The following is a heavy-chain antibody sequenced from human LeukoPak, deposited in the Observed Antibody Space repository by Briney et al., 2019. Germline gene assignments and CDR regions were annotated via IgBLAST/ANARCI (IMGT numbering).Heavy chain of an antibody. CDR3: AREECSIGVCYHAGY. CDR2: ISTYNANT. CDR1: GYSFTSYG. D-gene: IGHD2-8*01. J-gene: IGHJ4*02. Sequence: GASVKVSCKASGYSFTSYGISWVRQAPGQGLEWMGWISTYNANTNYALKLQGRVTLTTDTSTSTAYTELKSLRSDDTAVYYCAREECSIGVCYHAGYWGQGTLVTVSS. V-gene: IGHV1-18*01.